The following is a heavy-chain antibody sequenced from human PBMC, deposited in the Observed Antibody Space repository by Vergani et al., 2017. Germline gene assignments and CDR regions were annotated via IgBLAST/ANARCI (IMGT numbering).Heavy chain of an antibody. Sequence: QVQLVQSGAEVKKPGSSVKVSCKASGGTFSSYAISWVRQAPGQGLEWMGRIIPLFGTANYAQKFQGRVTITADKSTSTAYMELSSLRSEDTAVDYGARGYYYDSSGYYFGTDVNWFDPWGQGTLVTVSS. V-gene: IGHV1-69*14. D-gene: IGHD3-22*01. J-gene: IGHJ5*02. CDR3: ARGYYYDSSGYYFGTDVNWFDP. CDR1: GGTFSSYA. CDR2: IIPLFGTA.